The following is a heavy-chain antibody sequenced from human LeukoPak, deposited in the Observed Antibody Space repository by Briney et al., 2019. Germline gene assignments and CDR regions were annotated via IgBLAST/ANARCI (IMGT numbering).Heavy chain of an antibody. J-gene: IGHJ5*02. CDR2: IYYSGST. CDR1: GGSISNYY. V-gene: IGHV4-59*08. D-gene: IGHD3-10*01. Sequence: PSETLSLTCTVSGGSISNYYWNWIRQPPGKGLEWMGNIYYSGSTNYNPSLKSRVTISVDTSKNQFSLKLTSVTAADTAVYYCARHGVRGAPYNWFDPWGQGTLITVSS. CDR3: ARHGVRGAPYNWFDP.